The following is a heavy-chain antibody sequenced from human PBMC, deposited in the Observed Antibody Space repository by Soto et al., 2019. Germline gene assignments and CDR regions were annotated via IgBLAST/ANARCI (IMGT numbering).Heavy chain of an antibody. CDR2: IYYSGST. V-gene: IGHV4-30-4*01. Sequence: PSETLSLTCTVSGGSISSCDYYWSWIRQPPGRGLEWIGNIYYSGSTYYNPSLKSRITISVDTSKNQFSLKLSSVTAADTAMYYCARNTILLWFGEHPKDYGMDVWGQVTTVTVSS. J-gene: IGHJ6*02. CDR1: GGSISSCDYY. CDR3: ARNTILLWFGEHPKDYGMDV. D-gene: IGHD3-10*01.